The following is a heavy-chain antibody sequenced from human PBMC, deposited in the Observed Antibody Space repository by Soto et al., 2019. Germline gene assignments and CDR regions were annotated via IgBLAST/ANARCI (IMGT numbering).Heavy chain of an antibody. Sequence: SLTCTVSGGSVSSGSYYWSWIRQPPGKGLEWIGYIYYSGSTNYNPSLKSRVTISVDTSKNQFSLKLSSVTAADTAVYYCARGNYDFWSGSPWGYYYYYYGMDVWGQGTTVTVSS. CDR3: ARGNYDFWSGSPWGYYYYYYGMDV. CDR2: IYYSGST. D-gene: IGHD3-3*01. J-gene: IGHJ6*02. V-gene: IGHV4-61*01. CDR1: GGSVSSGSYY.